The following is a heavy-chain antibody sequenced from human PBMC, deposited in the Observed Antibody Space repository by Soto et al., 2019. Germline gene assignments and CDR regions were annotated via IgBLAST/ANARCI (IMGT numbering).Heavy chain of an antibody. CDR1: GYSFRNYW. CDR3: ARHGNTDYESGAHFYRDY. Sequence: GESLKISCEGSGYSFRNYWIGLVRQVPGTGLEWVGIIYPGGSDTIYNPSFQGHVIIASDKSISTAYLQWISLNASHTLIYSCARHGNTDYESGAHFYRDYWGKRTKVTVSS. J-gene: IGHJ4*02. V-gene: IGHV5-51*01. D-gene: IGHD3-22*01. CDR2: IYPGGSDT.